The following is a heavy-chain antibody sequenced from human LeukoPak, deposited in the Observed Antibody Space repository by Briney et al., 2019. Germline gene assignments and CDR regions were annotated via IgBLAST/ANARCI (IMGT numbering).Heavy chain of an antibody. J-gene: IGHJ6*03. Sequence: GASVKVSCKASGYTFTGYYMHWVRQAPGQGLEWMGRINPNSGGTNYAQKFQGRVTMTRNTSISTAYMELSSLRSEDTAVYYCAKGRRPISSGWYQWNYYYYYYMDVWGKGTTVTVSS. CDR3: AKGRRPISSGWYQWNYYYYYYMDV. V-gene: IGHV1-2*06. D-gene: IGHD6-19*01. CDR1: GYTFTGYY. CDR2: INPNSGGT.